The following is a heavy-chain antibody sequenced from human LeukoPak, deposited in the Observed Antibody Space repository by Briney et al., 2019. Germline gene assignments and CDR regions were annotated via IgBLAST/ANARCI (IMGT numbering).Heavy chain of an antibody. D-gene: IGHD3-10*01. V-gene: IGHV4-30-2*01. CDR3: ARGLIGGSGSFDAFDI. CDR2: SYHSGST. Sequence: SQTLSLTCAVSGGSISSGGYSWSWIRQPPGKGLEWIGYSYHSGSTYYNPSLKSRVTISVDRSKNQFSLKLSSVTAADTAVYYCARGLIGGSGSFDAFDIWGQGTMVTVSS. CDR1: GGSISSGGYS. J-gene: IGHJ3*02.